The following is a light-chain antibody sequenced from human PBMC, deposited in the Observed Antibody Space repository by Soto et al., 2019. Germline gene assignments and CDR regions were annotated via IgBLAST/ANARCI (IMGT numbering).Light chain of an antibody. CDR2: EVS. Sequence: QSVLTQPASVSGSPGQSITISCTGTSSDVGGYDYVSWYQIHPGQDPKLTVFEVSNRPSGVSYRFSGSKSGNTASLTIYGLQGEDEADYFCSSYSLSSAYLFGTGTKVTVL. CDR3: SSYSLSSAYL. J-gene: IGLJ1*01. V-gene: IGLV2-14*01. CDR1: SSDVGGYDY.